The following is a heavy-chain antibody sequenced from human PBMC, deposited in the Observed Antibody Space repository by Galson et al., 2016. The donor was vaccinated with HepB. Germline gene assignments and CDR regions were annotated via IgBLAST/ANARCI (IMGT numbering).Heavy chain of an antibody. CDR3: STGGIVLVSIYYFYGMDV. CDR2: IKSKTDAGTT. CDR1: GFAINNAW. Sequence: SLRLSCAASGFAINNAWMNWVRQAPGKGLEWVGRIKSKTDAGTTDYAAPVKDRFTFSRDDSKNTVYLQMNSLKTEDTAVYYCSTGGIVLVSIYYFYGMDVWGQGTTVTVSS. J-gene: IGHJ6*02. V-gene: IGHV3-15*07. D-gene: IGHD2-8*02.